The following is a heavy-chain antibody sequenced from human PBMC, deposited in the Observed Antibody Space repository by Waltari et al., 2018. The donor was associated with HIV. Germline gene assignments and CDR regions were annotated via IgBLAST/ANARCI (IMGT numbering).Heavy chain of an antibody. CDR2: IYYSGST. D-gene: IGHD3-16*02. CDR1: GGSISNSNYY. Sequence: QLQLQESGPGLVKPSETLSLTCTVSGGSISNSNYYWGWIRQPPGKGLEWIGSIYYSGSTNYNPSLKSRVTISVDMSKNQFSLKLSSVTAADTAVYYCARSSSLNHPNFDYWGQGTLVTVSS. J-gene: IGHJ4*02. V-gene: IGHV4-39*01. CDR3: ARSSSLNHPNFDY.